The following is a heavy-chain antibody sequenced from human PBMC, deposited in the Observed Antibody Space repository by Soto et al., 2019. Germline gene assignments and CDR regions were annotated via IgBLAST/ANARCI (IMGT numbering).Heavy chain of an antibody. CDR1: GFTFSSYA. Sequence: GGSLRLSCAASGFTFSSYAMHWVRQAPGKGLEWVAVIWYDGSNKYYADSVKGRFTISRDNSKNTLYLQMNSLRAEDAAVYYCAKSAGSNAYYPNDYWGQGTLVTVSS. D-gene: IGHD3-16*01. J-gene: IGHJ4*02. CDR2: IWYDGSNK. V-gene: IGHV3-33*06. CDR3: AKSAGSNAYYPNDY.